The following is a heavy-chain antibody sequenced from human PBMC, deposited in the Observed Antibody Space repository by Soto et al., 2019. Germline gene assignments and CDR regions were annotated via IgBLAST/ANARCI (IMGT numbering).Heavy chain of an antibody. J-gene: IGHJ3*02. CDR3: SLGSWSAETFDI. Sequence: ASVKVSCKASGYTFTGYYMHWVRQAPGQGLEWMGWINPNSGGTNYAQRFQGRVTMTADKSTSTAYLELTSLRSEDTAVYYCSLGSWSAETFDIWGRGTMVTVSS. CDR1: GYTFTGYY. V-gene: IGHV1-2*02. CDR2: INPNSGGT. D-gene: IGHD6-13*01.